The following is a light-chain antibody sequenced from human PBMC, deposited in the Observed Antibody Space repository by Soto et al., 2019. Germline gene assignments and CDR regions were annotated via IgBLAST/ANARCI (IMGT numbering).Light chain of an antibody. CDR2: EVS. J-gene: IGLJ1*01. Sequence: QSALTQPASVSGSPGQSITISCTGTSSDVGSYNYVSWYQQHPGRAPKLMIYEVSNRPSGVSNRFSASTSGNTASLTISGLRAEDEADYYCSSYTSITSYVFGTGTKVTVL. V-gene: IGLV2-14*01. CDR1: SSDVGSYNY. CDR3: SSYTSITSYV.